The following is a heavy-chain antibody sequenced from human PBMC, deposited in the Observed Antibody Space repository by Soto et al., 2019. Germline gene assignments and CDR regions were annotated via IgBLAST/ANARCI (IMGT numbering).Heavy chain of an antibody. D-gene: IGHD6-19*01. CDR3: ARGGVAVAGTHFDY. CDR2: IWYDGSNK. Sequence: GGSLRLSCAASGFTFSSYGMHWVRQAPGKGLEWVAVIWYDGSNKYYADSVKGRFTISRDNSKNTLYLQMNSLRAEDTAVYYCARGGVAVAGTHFDYWGQGTLVTVSS. J-gene: IGHJ4*02. CDR1: GFTFSSYG. V-gene: IGHV3-33*01.